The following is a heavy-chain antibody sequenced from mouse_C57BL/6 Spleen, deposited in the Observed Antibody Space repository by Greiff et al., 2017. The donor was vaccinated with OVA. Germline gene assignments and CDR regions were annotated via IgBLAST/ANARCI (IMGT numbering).Heavy chain of an antibody. Sequence: QVQLQQSGAELARPGASVKLSCKASGYTFTSYGISWGEERRGQGIEWWGVGGWVVGNTYDNEKFKGKATLTADKSSSTAYMELRSLTSEDSAVYFCAREGFYYGNYYAMDYWGQGTSVTVSS. D-gene: IGHD2-1*01. J-gene: IGHJ4*01. CDR2: GGWVVGNT. CDR1: GYTFTSYG. CDR3: AREGFYYGNYYAMDY. V-gene: IGHV1-81*01.